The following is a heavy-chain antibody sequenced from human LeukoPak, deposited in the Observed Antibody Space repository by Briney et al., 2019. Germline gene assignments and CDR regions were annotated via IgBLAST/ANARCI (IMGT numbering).Heavy chain of an antibody. CDR2: IIPILGIA. Sequence: SVKVSCKASGGSFSSYVFSWRRQAHGQGLELMGRIIPILGIANYAQKFQGRVTMTEDTSTHTAYMELSSLRSEDTAVYYCATARGSSWYGGLNWGQGTLVTVSS. CDR1: GGSFSSYV. V-gene: IGHV1-69*04. D-gene: IGHD6-13*01. J-gene: IGHJ4*02. CDR3: ATARGSSWYGGLN.